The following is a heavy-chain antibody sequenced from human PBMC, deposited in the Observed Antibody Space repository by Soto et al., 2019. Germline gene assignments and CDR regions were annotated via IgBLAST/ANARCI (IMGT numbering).Heavy chain of an antibody. D-gene: IGHD3-10*01. CDR2: IYTSGST. Sequence: LSLTCTVSGVSISSYYWSLIRQPAVKGLEWIGRIYTSGSTNYNPSLKSRVTMSVDTSKNQFSLKLSSVTAADTAVYYCAREGYGSGSYFGYYFDYWGQGTLVTVSS. V-gene: IGHV4-4*07. CDR3: AREGYGSGSYFGYYFDY. CDR1: GVSISSYY. J-gene: IGHJ4*02.